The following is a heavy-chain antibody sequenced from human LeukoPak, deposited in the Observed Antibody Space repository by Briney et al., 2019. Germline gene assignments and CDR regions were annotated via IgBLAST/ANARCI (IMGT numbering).Heavy chain of an antibody. Sequence: PSETLSLTCTVSGDSISSYYWSWIRQPPGRGLGWIGYIHYSGSTNYNPSLKSRVTISVDTSKNQFSLKMTSVTAADTAVYYCARQGPGGRACDIWGQGTTVTVSS. J-gene: IGHJ3*02. D-gene: IGHD2-8*02. V-gene: IGHV4-59*08. CDR3: ARQGPGGRACDI. CDR2: IHYSGST. CDR1: GDSISSYY.